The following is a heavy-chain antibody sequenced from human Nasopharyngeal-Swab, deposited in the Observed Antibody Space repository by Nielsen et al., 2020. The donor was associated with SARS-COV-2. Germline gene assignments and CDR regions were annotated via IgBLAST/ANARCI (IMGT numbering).Heavy chain of an antibody. V-gene: IGHV4-34*01. Sequence: PGKGLEWIGEVSQGGGTNYNPSLKNRVTISFATSKNKFFLKLSSVTAAETAVYYCARGGAGVVPSPVLGLGPYYSYYYMDVWGKGTTVTVSS. D-gene: IGHD2-2*01. CDR2: VSQGGGT. J-gene: IGHJ6*03. CDR3: ARGGAGVVPSPVLGLGPYYSYYYMDV.